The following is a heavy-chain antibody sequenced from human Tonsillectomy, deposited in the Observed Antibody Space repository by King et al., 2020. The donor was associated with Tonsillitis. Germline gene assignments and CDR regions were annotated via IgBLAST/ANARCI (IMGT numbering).Heavy chain of an antibody. Sequence: HVQLVESGGGVVQPGRSLRLSCAASGFTFSSYALHWVRQAPDKGLERVALISSDGRNKYYADSWKGRFTISREHSKTTLYLLMNSLSSEDTAVFYCAREMGGAYYDFWSGYNFDYWGQGTLVTVSS. CDR2: ISSDGRNK. CDR1: GFTFSSYA. D-gene: IGHD3-3*01. V-gene: IGHV3-30*04. CDR3: AREMGGAYYDFWSGYNFDY. J-gene: IGHJ4*02.